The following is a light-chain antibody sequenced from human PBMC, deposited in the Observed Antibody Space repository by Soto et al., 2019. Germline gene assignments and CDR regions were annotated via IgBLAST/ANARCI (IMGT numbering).Light chain of an antibody. Sequence: DIQMTQSPSSLSASVGDRVTITCLASQSISSYLNWYQQKPGKAPKLLIYAASSLQSGVPSRFSGSGSGTDFTLTISSLQPEDFATYYCQQSYSTSPFTFGPGTKVDIK. CDR1: QSISSY. J-gene: IGKJ3*01. V-gene: IGKV1-39*01. CDR3: QQSYSTSPFT. CDR2: AAS.